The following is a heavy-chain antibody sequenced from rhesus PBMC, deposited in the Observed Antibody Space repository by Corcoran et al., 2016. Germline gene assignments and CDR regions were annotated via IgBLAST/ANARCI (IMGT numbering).Heavy chain of an antibody. CDR3: ATGTRNAFDF. J-gene: IGHJ3*01. CDR1: GFTFGSYG. CDR2: INTGGGST. D-gene: IGHD3-9*01. Sequence: EVQLVESGGGLVQPGGSLRLSCAASGFTFGSYGMHWARQAPGKGLEWVSAINTGGGSTWYTDSVKGRVTISRENAKNTLYLQMDSLRAEDTAVYYCATGTRNAFDFWGQGLRVTVSS. V-gene: IGHV3-8*01.